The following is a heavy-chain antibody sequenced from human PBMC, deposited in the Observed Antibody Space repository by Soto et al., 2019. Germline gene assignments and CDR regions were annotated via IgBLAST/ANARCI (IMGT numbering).Heavy chain of an antibody. CDR2: ISGSGGST. CDR1: GFTFSSYA. J-gene: IGHJ4*02. D-gene: IGHD3-10*01. V-gene: IGHV3-23*01. CDR3: AKDLGSRITMVRGLWAFDY. Sequence: PGGSLRLSCAASGFTFSSYAMSWVRQAPGKGLEWVSAISGSGGSTDYADSVKGRFTISRDNSKNTLYLQMNSLRAEDTAVYYCAKDLGSRITMVRGLWAFDYWGQGTLVTVSS.